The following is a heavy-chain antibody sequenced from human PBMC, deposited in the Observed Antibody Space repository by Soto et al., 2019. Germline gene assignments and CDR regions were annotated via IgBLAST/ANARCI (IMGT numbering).Heavy chain of an antibody. Sequence: SETLSLTCTVSGGSISSSSYYWGWICQPPGKGLEWIGSSYYSGSTYYNPSLKSRVTISVDTSKNQFSLKLSSVTAADTAVYYCARLVHDILTGYYYFDSWGQGTLVPVSS. CDR1: GGSISSSSYY. J-gene: IGHJ4*02. CDR2: SYYSGST. CDR3: ARLVHDILTGYYYFDS. V-gene: IGHV4-39*01. D-gene: IGHD3-9*01.